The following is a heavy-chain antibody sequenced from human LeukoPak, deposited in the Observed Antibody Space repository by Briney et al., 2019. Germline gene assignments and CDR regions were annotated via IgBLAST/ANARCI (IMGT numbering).Heavy chain of an antibody. CDR3: TRDLADI. CDR1: GLTFGDDY. Sequence: PGGSLRLSCAASGLTFGDDYMDWVRQAPGKGLEWVGRARNKANSYSTEYAASVKGRFIISRDDSKNSLYLQMNSLKTGDTAVYYCTRDLADIWGRGTMVTVSS. J-gene: IGHJ3*02. CDR2: ARNKANSYST. V-gene: IGHV3-72*01.